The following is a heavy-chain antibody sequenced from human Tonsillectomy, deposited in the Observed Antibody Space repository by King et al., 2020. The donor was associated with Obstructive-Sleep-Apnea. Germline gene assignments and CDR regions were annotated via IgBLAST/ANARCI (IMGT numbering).Heavy chain of an antibody. J-gene: IGHJ3*02. CDR3: ASTHYDILTGPPDAFDI. CDR2: IYYSGST. V-gene: IGHV4-59*01. Sequence: QLQESGPGLVKPSETLSLTCTVSGGSISSYYWSWIRQPPGKGLECIGYIYYSGSTNYNPSLKSRVTISVDTSKNQFSLKLSSVTAADTAVYYCASTHYDILTGPPDAFDIWGQGTMVTVSS. D-gene: IGHD3-9*01. CDR1: GGSISSYY.